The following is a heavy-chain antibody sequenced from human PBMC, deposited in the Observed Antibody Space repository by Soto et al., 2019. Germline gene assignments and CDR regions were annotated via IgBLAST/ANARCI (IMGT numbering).Heavy chain of an antibody. CDR1: GFTFSSYA. D-gene: IGHD3-22*01. V-gene: IGHV3-30-3*01. J-gene: IGHJ4*02. CDR3: ARVLNYDRSGYYVNYYFDY. CDR2: ISYDGSNK. Sequence: QVQLVESGGGVVQPERSLRLSCAASGFTFSSYAMHWVRQAPGKGLEWVAVISYDGSNKYYADSVKGRFTISRDNSKNTLQLQMNSLRAEDTAVYYCARVLNYDRSGYYVNYYFDYWGQGTLVTVSS.